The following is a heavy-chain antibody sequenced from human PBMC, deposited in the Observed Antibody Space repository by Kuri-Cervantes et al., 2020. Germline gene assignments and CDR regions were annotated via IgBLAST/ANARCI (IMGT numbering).Heavy chain of an antibody. J-gene: IGHJ5*02. CDR1: GFTFSSYA. D-gene: IGHD3-9*01. V-gene: IGHV3-30-3*01. CDR2: ISYDGSNK. Sequence: GESLKISCAASGFTFSSYAMHWVRQAPGKGLEWVAVISYDGSNKYYADSVKGRFTISRDNAKNSLYLQMNSLRAEDTALYYCAKDGYDILTFLVSWGQGTLVTVSS. CDR3: AKDGYDILTFLVS.